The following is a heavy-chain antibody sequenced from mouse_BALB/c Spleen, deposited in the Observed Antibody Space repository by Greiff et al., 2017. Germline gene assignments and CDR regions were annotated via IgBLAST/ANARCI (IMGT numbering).Heavy chain of an antibody. J-gene: IGHJ2*01. CDR3: ARGENYYGSGDY. CDR1: GFTFSSYA. D-gene: IGHD1-1*01. V-gene: IGHV5-6-5*01. CDR2: ISSGGST. Sequence: EVQLVESGGGLVKPGGSLKLSCAASGFTFSSYAMSWVRQTPEKRLEWVASISSGGSTYYPASVKGRFTISRDNARNILYLQMSSLRSEDTAMYYCARGENYYGSGDYWGQGTTLTVSS.